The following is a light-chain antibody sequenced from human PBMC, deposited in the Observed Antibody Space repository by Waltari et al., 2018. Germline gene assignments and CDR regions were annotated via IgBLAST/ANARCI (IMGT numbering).Light chain of an antibody. Sequence: QSALTQPASVSASPGQSITISCTGTSSDIGGYHYVSWYQQHPGKVPKLMIYDVARWPSGVSNRFSGSKSDNTASLTISGLQAEDEADYYCASYTSTNTVIVGGGTKVTVL. V-gene: IGLV2-14*03. CDR3: ASYTSTNTVI. CDR2: DVA. J-gene: IGLJ2*01. CDR1: SSDIGGYHY.